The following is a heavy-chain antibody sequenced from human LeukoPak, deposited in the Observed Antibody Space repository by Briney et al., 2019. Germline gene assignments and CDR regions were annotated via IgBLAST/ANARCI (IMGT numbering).Heavy chain of an antibody. V-gene: IGHV3-23*01. J-gene: IGHJ4*02. CDR2: ISDSGGGT. CDR3: ARGEWSSSPFDY. Sequence: GGSLRLSCAASGFTFSTFAMSWVRQAPGKGLEWVSAISDSGGGTNYADSVKGRFIISRDNSKKTLYLQMNSLRAEDTAVYYCARGEWSSSPFDYWGQGTLVTVSS. D-gene: IGHD6-6*01. CDR1: GFTFSTFA.